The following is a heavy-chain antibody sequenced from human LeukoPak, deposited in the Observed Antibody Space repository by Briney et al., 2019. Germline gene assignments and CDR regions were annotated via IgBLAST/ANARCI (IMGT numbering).Heavy chain of an antibody. Sequence: SSETLSLTCTVSGGSISSYYWSWIRQPPGKGLEWIGYIYYSGSTNYNPSLKSRVTISVDTSKNQFSLKLSSVTAADTAVYYCAGASYDSSGVHWDQGTLVTVSS. J-gene: IGHJ4*02. CDR2: IYYSGST. V-gene: IGHV4-59*01. CDR3: AGASYDSSGVH. CDR1: GGSISSYY. D-gene: IGHD3-22*01.